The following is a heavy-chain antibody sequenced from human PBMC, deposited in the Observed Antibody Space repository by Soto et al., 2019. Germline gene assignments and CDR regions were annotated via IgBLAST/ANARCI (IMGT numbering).Heavy chain of an antibody. CDR1: GGTFDHAA. CDR2: INPMFNST. Sequence: QVQLVQSGAEVKKPGSSVKVSCEAPGGTFDHAAITWVRQAPGQGLEWMGGINPMFNSTHYAQKFQVRVTITADAATSTAFMELRRLTSDDTAVYYCARHIYAADDWGQGTVLSFSS. J-gene: IGHJ4*02. CDR3: ARHIYAADD. V-gene: IGHV1-69*01. D-gene: IGHD2-21*01.